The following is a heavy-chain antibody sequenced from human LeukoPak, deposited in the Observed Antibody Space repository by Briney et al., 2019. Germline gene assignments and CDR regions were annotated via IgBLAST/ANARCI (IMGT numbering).Heavy chain of an antibody. D-gene: IGHD3-3*01. CDR3: ASLRFLVWLFSSPPHYFDY. CDR1: GGSISSSSYY. J-gene: IGHJ4*02. V-gene: IGHV4-39*01. CDR2: IYYSGST. Sequence: SETLSLTCSVSGGSISSSSYYWGWIRQPPGKGLEWIGSIYYSGSTYYNTSLKSRVTIFVDTSKNQFSLNLSSVTAADTAVYYCASLRFLVWLFSSPPHYFDYWGQGTLVTVSS.